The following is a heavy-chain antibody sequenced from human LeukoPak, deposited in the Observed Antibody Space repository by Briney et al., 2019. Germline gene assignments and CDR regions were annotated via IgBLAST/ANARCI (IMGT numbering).Heavy chain of an antibody. CDR1: GFTFSRVW. J-gene: IGHJ3*02. Sequence: GGSLRLSCAASGFTFSRVWMSWVRQSPGKGLEWVANIEEDGSEKHYVDSVKGRFTISRDNAKNSLYLQMNSLRAEDTAVYYCARPYCSSTSCYLDAFDIWGQGTMVTVSS. D-gene: IGHD2-2*01. CDR3: ARPYCSSTSCYLDAFDI. CDR2: IEEDGSEK. V-gene: IGHV3-7*01.